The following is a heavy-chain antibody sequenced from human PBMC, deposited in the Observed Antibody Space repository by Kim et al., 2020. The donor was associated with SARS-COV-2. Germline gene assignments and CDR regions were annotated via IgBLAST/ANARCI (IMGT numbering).Heavy chain of an antibody. CDR1: GFTFGDYA. J-gene: IGHJ4*02. CDR3: TRVEQGYYDSSGYNTDFFDY. CDR2: IRSKAYGGTT. V-gene: IGHV3-49*04. D-gene: IGHD3-22*01. Sequence: GGSLRLSCTASGFTFGDYAMSWVRQAPGKGLEWVGFIRSKAYGGTTEYAASVKGRFTISRDDSKSIAYLQMNSLKTEDTAVYYCTRVEQGYYDSSGYNTDFFDYWGQGTLVTVSS.